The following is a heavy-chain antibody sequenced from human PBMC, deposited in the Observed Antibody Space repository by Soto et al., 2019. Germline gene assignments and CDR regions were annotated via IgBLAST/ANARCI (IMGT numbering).Heavy chain of an antibody. CDR1: GYTFTSYD. J-gene: IGHJ6*02. D-gene: IGHD3-3*01. Sequence: QVQLVQSGAEVKKPGASVKVSCKASGYTFTSYDINWVRQATGQGLEWMGWMNPNSGNTGYAQKSQGRVTMNRNTSISTAYMAPSSLRSEDTAVYYCARVPKATYYDFWSGSHYYYYGMDVWGQGTTVTVSS. CDR3: ARVPKATYYDFWSGSHYYYYGMDV. CDR2: MNPNSGNT. V-gene: IGHV1-8*01.